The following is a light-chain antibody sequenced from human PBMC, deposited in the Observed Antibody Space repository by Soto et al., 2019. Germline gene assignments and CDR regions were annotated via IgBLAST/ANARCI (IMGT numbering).Light chain of an antibody. CDR3: SSYTSSSTVV. CDR1: SSDVGGYTY. V-gene: IGLV2-14*01. J-gene: IGLJ2*01. Sequence: QSALTQPASVSGYPGQSITISCTGTSSDVGGYTYVSWYQQHPGKAPKLMIYDVSNRPSGVSNRFSGSKSGNTASLTISGLQAEDEADYYCSSYTSSSTVVFGGGTKVTVL. CDR2: DVS.